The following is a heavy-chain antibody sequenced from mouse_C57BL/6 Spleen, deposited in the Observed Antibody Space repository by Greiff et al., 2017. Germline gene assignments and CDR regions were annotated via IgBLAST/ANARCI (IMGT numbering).Heavy chain of an antibody. CDR1: GYTFTSYW. CDR2: IDPSDSET. V-gene: IGHV1-52*01. CDR3: ARSFRYGDWYFDV. J-gene: IGHJ1*03. D-gene: IGHD1-1*01. Sequence: QVQLQQPGAELVRPGSSVKLSCKASGYTFTSYWMHWVKQRPIQGLEWIGNIDPSDSETHYNQKFKDKATLTVDKSSSTAYMQLSSLTSEDSAVYYCARSFRYGDWYFDVWGTGTTVTVSS.